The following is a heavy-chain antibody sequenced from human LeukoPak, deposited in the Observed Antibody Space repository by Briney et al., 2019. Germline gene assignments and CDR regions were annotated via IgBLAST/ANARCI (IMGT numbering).Heavy chain of an antibody. J-gene: IGHJ4*02. Sequence: GGSLRLSCAASGFTFSSYWMHWVRQAPGKGLVWVSRINSGGSSTSYADSVKGRFTISRDNAKSTLYLQMNSLRAEDTAVYYCARDTYCGGDCYRLFDYWGQGTLVTVSS. CDR2: INSGGSST. D-gene: IGHD2-21*02. CDR3: ARDTYCGGDCYRLFDY. V-gene: IGHV3-74*01. CDR1: GFTFSSYW.